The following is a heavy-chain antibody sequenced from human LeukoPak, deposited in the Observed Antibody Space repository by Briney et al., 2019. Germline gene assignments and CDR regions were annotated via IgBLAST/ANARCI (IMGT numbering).Heavy chain of an antibody. Sequence: SETLSLTCAVYGGSFRGYYWSWIRQPPGKGLEWIGEIHHSGSTNYNPSLRSRVTISVDISKNQFSLRLNSVTTADTAVYYCASARWDDWGQGTLVTVSS. J-gene: IGHJ4*02. D-gene: IGHD4-23*01. CDR3: ASARWDD. V-gene: IGHV4-34*01. CDR1: GGSFRGYY. CDR2: IHHSGST.